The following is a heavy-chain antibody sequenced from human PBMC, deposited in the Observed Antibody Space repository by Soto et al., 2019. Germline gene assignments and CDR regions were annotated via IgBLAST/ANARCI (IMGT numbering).Heavy chain of an antibody. V-gene: IGHV3-74*01. J-gene: IGHJ4*02. CDR1: GFTFSKYW. CDR2: INSDETIT. D-gene: IGHD2-21*02. Sequence: PGGSLRRSWAASGFTFSKYWMHWVRQSPGKGLGWVSRINSDETITSYADSVKGRFTISRDNAKNTLYLQMSSLRVEDTALYYCVCFECGRTAVVTAMEANGYWGQGTLVTVSS. CDR3: VCFECGRTAVVTAMEANGY.